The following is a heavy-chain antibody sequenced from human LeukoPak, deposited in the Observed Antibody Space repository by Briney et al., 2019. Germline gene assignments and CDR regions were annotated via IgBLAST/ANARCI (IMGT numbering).Heavy chain of an antibody. J-gene: IGHJ3*02. CDR2: IYYSGST. Sequence: KTSETLSLTCTVSGGSISSYYWSWIRQPPGKGLEWIGYIYYSGSTNYNPSLKSRVTISVDTSKNQFSLKLSSVTAADTAVYYCARHGSPRYYDSSGAKTKHAFDIWGQGTMVTVSS. CDR1: GGSISSYY. D-gene: IGHD3-22*01. CDR3: ARHGSPRYYDSSGAKTKHAFDI. V-gene: IGHV4-59*08.